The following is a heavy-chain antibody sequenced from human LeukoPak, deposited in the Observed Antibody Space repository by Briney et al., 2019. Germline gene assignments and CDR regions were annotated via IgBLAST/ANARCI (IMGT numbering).Heavy chain of an antibody. D-gene: IGHD3-10*01. Sequence: SQTLSLPFTVSGGSISSGSYYWSWIRPPAGQGLEYIGRMYTSGSTNYNPSLRSRVTVSVDTSKNQFSLKLNSVNAADTAVYYCARGGPDYGYYFDSWGQGTLLTVSS. CDR3: ARGGPDYGYYFDS. J-gene: IGHJ4*02. CDR1: GGSISSGSYY. CDR2: MYTSGST. V-gene: IGHV4-61*02.